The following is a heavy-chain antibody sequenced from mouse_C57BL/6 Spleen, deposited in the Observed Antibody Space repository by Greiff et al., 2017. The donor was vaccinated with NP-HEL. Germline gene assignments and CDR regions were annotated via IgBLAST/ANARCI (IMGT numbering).Heavy chain of an antibody. D-gene: IGHD1-1*01. V-gene: IGHV14-2*01. CDR2: IDPEDGET. Sequence: VQLQQPGTELVKPGASVKLSCKASGYTFTSYYMHWVKQRTEQGLEWIGRIDPEDGETKYAPKFQGKATITADTSSNTAYLQLSSLTSEDTAVYYCARESGVVATRFDYWGQGTTLTVSS. CDR3: ARESGVVATRFDY. J-gene: IGHJ2*01. CDR1: GYTFTSYY.